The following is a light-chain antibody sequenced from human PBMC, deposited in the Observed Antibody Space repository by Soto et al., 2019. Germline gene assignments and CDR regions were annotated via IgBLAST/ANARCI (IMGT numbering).Light chain of an antibody. V-gene: IGLV2-8*01. CDR1: SSDVGGYDH. CDR2: EVT. J-gene: IGLJ2*01. Sequence: QSALTQPPSASGSPGQSVTIPCTGTSSDVGGYDHVSWYQQHPGKAPKLMIYEVTKRPAGVPDRFSGSKSGNTASLTVSGLQAEDEADYFCQSYDSTLSLVVFGGGTKLTVL. CDR3: QSYDSTLSLVV.